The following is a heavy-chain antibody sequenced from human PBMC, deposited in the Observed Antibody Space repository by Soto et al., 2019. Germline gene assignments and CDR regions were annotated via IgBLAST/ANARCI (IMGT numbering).Heavy chain of an antibody. CDR1: GDSISRGGFF. CDR3: AGGAMLRGPGYYSALDV. CDR2: ISYSGST. D-gene: IGHD3-10*01. Sequence: QVQLQESGPGLVKPSQTLSLICTVSGDSISRGGFFWSWIRQHPGEGLEWIGYISYSGSTYYNPSLKSRVNIAVHTSKNHSPGPLVCGPAPHTAVYYCAGGAMLRGPGYYSALDVWGQGTTVTVSS. J-gene: IGHJ6*02. V-gene: IGHV4-31*03.